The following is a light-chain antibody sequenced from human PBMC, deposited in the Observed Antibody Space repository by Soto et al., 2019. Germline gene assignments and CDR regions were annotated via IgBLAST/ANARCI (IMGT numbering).Light chain of an antibody. J-gene: IGLJ1*01. V-gene: IGLV2-8*01. CDR3: SSYAGSDLYV. CDR1: SSDVGGYNY. CDR2: EVS. Sequence: QSVLTQPPCASGSPGQSVTISCTGTSSDVGGYNYVSWYQQHPGKVPKLMIYEVSKRPSGVPDRFSGSKSGNTASLTVSGLQAEDEADYYCSSYAGSDLYVFGTGT.